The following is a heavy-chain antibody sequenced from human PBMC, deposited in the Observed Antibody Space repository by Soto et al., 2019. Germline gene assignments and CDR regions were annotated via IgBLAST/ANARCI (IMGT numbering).Heavy chain of an antibody. CDR1: DFSLNTRGVG. CDR3: KHRSPAYGHDS. D-gene: IGHD3-10*01. Sequence: QITLKESGPTLVKPTQTLTLTCSFSDFSLNTRGVGVGWIRQPPGKALEWVALIHWNDDQRYNPTLKSRLTVTTDPSKNPVVLTMTNVDPLDTATYYCKHRSPAYGHDSWGPGTLVTVSS. J-gene: IGHJ4*02. CDR2: IHWNDDQ. V-gene: IGHV2-5*01.